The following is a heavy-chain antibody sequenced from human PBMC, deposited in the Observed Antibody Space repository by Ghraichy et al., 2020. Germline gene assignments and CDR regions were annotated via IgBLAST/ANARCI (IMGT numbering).Heavy chain of an antibody. J-gene: IGHJ4*02. CDR3: ARDTWGFLLDY. CDR2: ISPDESRK. Sequence: GESLNISCTASGFTFSAYYMAWIRQPPGKGLEWVANISPDESRKGYVDSVKGRFTISRDNAKNSLYLQMDSLRVEDTAVYYCARDTWGFLLDYWGQGALVTVSS. V-gene: IGHV3-7*03. D-gene: IGHD3-16*01. CDR1: GFTFSAYY.